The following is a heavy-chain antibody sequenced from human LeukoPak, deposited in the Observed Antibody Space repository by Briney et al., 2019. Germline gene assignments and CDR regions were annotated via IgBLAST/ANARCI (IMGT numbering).Heavy chain of an antibody. Sequence: PGGSLRLSCAASGFTFSRYAMHWVRQAPGKGLEWVSSISSSSSYIYYADSVKGRFTISRDNAKNSLYLQMNSLRAEDTAVYYCARDAVLRFPGRYMDVWGKGTTVTVSS. D-gene: IGHD3-3*01. CDR3: ARDAVLRFPGRYMDV. V-gene: IGHV3-21*01. CDR2: ISSSSSYI. CDR1: GFTFSRYA. J-gene: IGHJ6*03.